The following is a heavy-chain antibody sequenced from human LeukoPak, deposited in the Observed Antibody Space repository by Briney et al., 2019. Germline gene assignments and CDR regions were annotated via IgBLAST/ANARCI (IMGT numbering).Heavy chain of an antibody. J-gene: IGHJ5*02. Sequence: GGTLRLSCAASGFTFSSYAMSWVRQAPGKGLEWVSAISGSGGSTYYADSVKGRFTISRDNSKNTLYLQMNSLRAEDTAVYYCAKSDFWSGYNWFDPWGQGTLVTVSS. CDR3: AKSDFWSGYNWFDP. CDR1: GFTFSSYA. D-gene: IGHD3-3*01. CDR2: ISGSGGST. V-gene: IGHV3-23*01.